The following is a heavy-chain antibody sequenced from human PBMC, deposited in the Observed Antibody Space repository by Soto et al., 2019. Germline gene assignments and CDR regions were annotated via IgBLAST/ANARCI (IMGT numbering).Heavy chain of an antibody. D-gene: IGHD1-1*01. Sequence: SETLSLTCAVSGASVRSYHWSWIRQAAGKGLEWIGRVQMSGTTNYNPSLKTRVTMSLDTSKNEVSLRMTSVTAADTAVYFCAKDRSTMRWFDPWGQGILVTV. V-gene: IGHV4-4*07. CDR3: AKDRSTMRWFDP. CDR2: VQMSGTT. J-gene: IGHJ5*02. CDR1: GASVRSYH.